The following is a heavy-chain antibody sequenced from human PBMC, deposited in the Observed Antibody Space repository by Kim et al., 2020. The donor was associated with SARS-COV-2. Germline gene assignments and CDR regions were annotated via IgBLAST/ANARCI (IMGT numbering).Heavy chain of an antibody. V-gene: IGHV3-7*03. J-gene: IGHJ4*02. Sequence: GGSLRLSCAASGFTFSSYWMSWVRQAPGKGLEWVANIKQDGSEKYYVDSVKGRFTISRDNAKNSLYLQMNSLRAEDTAVYYCATGYCSGGSCYVFDYWGQGTLVTVSS. D-gene: IGHD2-15*01. CDR3: ATGYCSGGSCYVFDY. CDR1: GFTFSSYW. CDR2: IKQDGSEK.